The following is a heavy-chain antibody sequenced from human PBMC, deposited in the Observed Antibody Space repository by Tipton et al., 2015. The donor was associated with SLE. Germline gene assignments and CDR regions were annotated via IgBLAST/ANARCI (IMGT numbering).Heavy chain of an antibody. Sequence: TLSLTCKVSGGSFSNYYWSWIRLTSWERLEWIGYTHTSGSTNYNPSLKSRVSISVDTSKNQVSLKLTSVTAADTGVYYCASGGYYASGSYYGGWFDPWGQGALVIVSS. V-gene: IGHV4-4*08. J-gene: IGHJ5*02. CDR1: GGSFSNYY. CDR2: THTSGST. CDR3: ASGGYYASGSYYGGWFDP. D-gene: IGHD3-10*01.